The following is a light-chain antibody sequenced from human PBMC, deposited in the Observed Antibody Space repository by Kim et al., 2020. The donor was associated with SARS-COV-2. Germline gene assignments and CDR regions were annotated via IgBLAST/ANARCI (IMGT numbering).Light chain of an antibody. Sequence: ASVGDRVTITCRASQSISNYLNWYQQKPGKAPKLLIYAASSLQSGVPARFSGSGSGTDFTLTISSLQPEDFATYYCQQSYSNPVTFGQGTKLDIK. CDR3: QQSYSNPVT. CDR1: QSISNY. CDR2: AAS. V-gene: IGKV1-39*01. J-gene: IGKJ1*01.